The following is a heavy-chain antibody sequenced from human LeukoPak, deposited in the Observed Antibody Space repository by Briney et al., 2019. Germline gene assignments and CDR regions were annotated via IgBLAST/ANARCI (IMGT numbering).Heavy chain of an antibody. D-gene: IGHD5-24*01. CDR1: GFTFSSYW. J-gene: IGHJ4*02. Sequence: GGSLRLSCAASGFTFSSYWMHWVRQAPGKGLVWVSRINSDGSSTSYADSVKGRFTISRDNAKNSLYLQMNSLRVEDTAVYYCARARWLQGDFDYWGQGTLVTVSS. CDR3: ARARWLQGDFDY. CDR2: INSDGSST. V-gene: IGHV3-74*01.